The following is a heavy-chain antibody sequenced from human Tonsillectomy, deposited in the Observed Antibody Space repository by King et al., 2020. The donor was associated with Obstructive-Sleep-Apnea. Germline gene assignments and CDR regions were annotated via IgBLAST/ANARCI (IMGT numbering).Heavy chain of an antibody. CDR3: ARHRGVEDYGGYGDYFDY. CDR2: MYYSGNT. Sequence: VQLQESGPGLVKPSETLSLTCTVSADSISNYYWSWIRQPPGKGLEWIGYMYYSGNTNYNPSLKSRRTISVDTSKIQFSLRLSSVTAADTAVYYCARHRGVEDYGGYGDYFDYWGQGTLVTVSS. V-gene: IGHV4-59*08. D-gene: IGHD5-12*01. J-gene: IGHJ4*02. CDR1: ADSISNYY.